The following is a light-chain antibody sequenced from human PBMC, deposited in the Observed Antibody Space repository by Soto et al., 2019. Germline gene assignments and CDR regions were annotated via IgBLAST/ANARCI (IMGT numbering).Light chain of an antibody. CDR3: SSYTSSSTRV. CDR1: SSDVGGYNY. Sequence: QSALTQPASVSGSPGQSITISCTGTSSDVGGYNYVSWYQQHPGTATKLMIYEVRNRSAVVSHRFSCSYSGNAASLTISGLHAEDEDDYCGSSYTSSSTRVFGGGTKVTVL. CDR2: EVR. J-gene: IGLJ3*02. V-gene: IGLV2-14*01.